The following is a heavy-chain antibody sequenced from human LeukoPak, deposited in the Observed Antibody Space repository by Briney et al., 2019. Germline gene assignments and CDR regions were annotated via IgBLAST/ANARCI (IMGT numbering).Heavy chain of an antibody. CDR1: GYTLTELS. V-gene: IGHV1-24*01. D-gene: IGHD4-23*01. CDR3: ATGVEGAGNSED. Sequence: ASVKVSCKVSGYTLTELSMHWVRQAPGKGLEWMGGFDPEDGETIYAQKFQGRVTMTEDTSTDTAYMELSSLRSEDTAVYYCATGVEGAGNSEDRGQGTLVTVSS. CDR2: FDPEDGET. J-gene: IGHJ4*02.